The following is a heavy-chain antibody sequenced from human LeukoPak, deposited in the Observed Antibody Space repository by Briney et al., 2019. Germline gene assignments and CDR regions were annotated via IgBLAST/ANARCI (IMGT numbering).Heavy chain of an antibody. CDR3: AREGASYDYVWGSYRLRPGPMDY. D-gene: IGHD3-16*02. CDR2: IYYSGST. CDR1: GGSISSSSYY. V-gene: IGHV4-39*07. J-gene: IGHJ4*02. Sequence: SETLSLTCTVSGGSISSSSYYWGWIRQPPGKGLEWIGSIYYSGSTYYNPSLKSRVTISVDTSKNQFSLKLSSVTAADTAVYYCAREGASYDYVWGSYRLRPGPMDYWGQGTLVTVSS.